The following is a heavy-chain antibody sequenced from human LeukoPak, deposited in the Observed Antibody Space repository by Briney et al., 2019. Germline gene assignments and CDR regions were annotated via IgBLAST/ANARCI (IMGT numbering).Heavy chain of an antibody. CDR1: GGSFSGYY. J-gene: IGHJ4*02. CDR2: INHSGST. D-gene: IGHD3-10*01. Sequence: SETLSLTCAVYGGSFSGYYWSWIRQPPGKGLEWIGEINHSGSTNYNPSLKSRVTISVDTSKNQFSLKLSSVTAADTAVYYCAIWFGELFLDYWGQRTLVTVSS. V-gene: IGHV4-34*01. CDR3: AIWFGELFLDY.